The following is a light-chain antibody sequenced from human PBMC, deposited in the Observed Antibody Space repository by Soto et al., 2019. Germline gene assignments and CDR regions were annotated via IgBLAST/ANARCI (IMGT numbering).Light chain of an antibody. V-gene: IGLV1-51*01. CDR3: GTWDSSLSAGV. CDR2: DSN. J-gene: IGLJ2*01. CDR1: SSNIGNNY. Sequence: QSVLTQPPSVSAAPGQKVTISCSGSSSNIGNNYVSWYQQLPGTAPKLLIYDSNKRPSEIPDRFSGSKFGTSATLGITGLQTGDEADYYCGTWDSSLSAGVFGGGTKLTVL.